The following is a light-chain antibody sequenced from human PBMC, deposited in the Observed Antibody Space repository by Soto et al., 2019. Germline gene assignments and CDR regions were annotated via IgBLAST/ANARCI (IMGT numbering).Light chain of an antibody. CDR1: HSISTN. CDR2: GAS. CDR3: QQRSNWPPEFT. J-gene: IGKJ2*01. Sequence: EIIMTQSPATLSVSPGEGATLSCRTSHSISTNLAWYQHKRGQSPRLLVYGASTRATGVPARFSGSGSGAEFTLSISSLQSEDFAVYYCQQRSNWPPEFTFGQGTKLEI. V-gene: IGKV3-15*01.